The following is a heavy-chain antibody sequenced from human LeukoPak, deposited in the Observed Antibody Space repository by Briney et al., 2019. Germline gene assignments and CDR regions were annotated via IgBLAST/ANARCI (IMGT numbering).Heavy chain of an antibody. V-gene: IGHV1-46*01. Sequence: ASVKVSCKASGYTFTSYYMHWVREAPEHELEWMGIINPSGGSTSYAQKFQGRVTMTRDTSTSTVYMELSSLRSEDTAVYYCARDFPRTTVVTPVPSLAFDIWAQGTMVTVSS. J-gene: IGHJ3*02. D-gene: IGHD4-23*01. CDR3: ARDFPRTTVVTPVPSLAFDI. CDR1: GYTFTSYY. CDR2: INPSGGST.